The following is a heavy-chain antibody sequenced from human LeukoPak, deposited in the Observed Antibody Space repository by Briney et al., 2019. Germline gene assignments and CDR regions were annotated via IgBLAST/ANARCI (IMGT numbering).Heavy chain of an antibody. V-gene: IGHV3-74*01. CDR3: ARHLNYYLDY. J-gene: IGHJ4*02. Sequence: PGGSLRLSCAASGFTFSTYWMHWVRQAPGKGLVWVSRISSDGSITSYADSMKGRFTISRDNAKNTLYLQMNSLRAEDTAVYYCARHLNYYLDYWGQGTLVTVSS. CDR2: ISSDGSIT. D-gene: IGHD3-10*01. CDR1: GFTFSTYW.